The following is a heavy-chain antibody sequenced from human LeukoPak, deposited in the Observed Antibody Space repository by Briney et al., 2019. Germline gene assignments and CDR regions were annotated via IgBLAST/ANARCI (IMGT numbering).Heavy chain of an antibody. CDR3: ARADGAGVAGPDY. Sequence: GGSLRLSCAASGFTFSDYWMHWVRQAPGKGLVGVSRINSDGRITSYADSLKGRFTISRDNAKNSLYLQMSSLRVEDTAVYYCARADGAGVAGPDYWGQGTLVTVSS. CDR1: GFTFSDYW. J-gene: IGHJ4*02. D-gene: IGHD6-19*01. V-gene: IGHV3-74*01. CDR2: INSDGRIT.